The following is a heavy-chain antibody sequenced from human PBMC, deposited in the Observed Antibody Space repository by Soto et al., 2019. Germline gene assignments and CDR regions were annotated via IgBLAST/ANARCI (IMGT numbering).Heavy chain of an antibody. V-gene: IGHV3-30-3*01. CDR2: ISYDGSNK. J-gene: IGHJ4*02. CDR3: ARDQRGYSYGYGVDY. Sequence: GGSLRLSCAASGFTFSSYAMHWVRQAPGKGLEWVAVISYDGSNKYYADSVKGRFTISRDNSKNTLYLQMNSLRAEDTAVYYCARDQRGYSYGYGVDYWGQGTLVTVSS. CDR1: GFTFSSYA. D-gene: IGHD5-18*01.